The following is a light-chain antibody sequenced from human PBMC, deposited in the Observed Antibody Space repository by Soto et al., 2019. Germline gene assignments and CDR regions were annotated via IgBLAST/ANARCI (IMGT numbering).Light chain of an antibody. Sequence: QSALTQPRSVSGSPGQSVTISCTGTSSDVGGYNYVSWYQQHPGKAPKLMIYDVSKRPSGVPDRFSGSKSGNTASLTISGLHAEDEADYYCCSYAGSDPVVFGGGTQLTVL. CDR1: SSDVGGYNY. CDR3: CSYAGSDPVV. CDR2: DVS. V-gene: IGLV2-11*01. J-gene: IGLJ2*01.